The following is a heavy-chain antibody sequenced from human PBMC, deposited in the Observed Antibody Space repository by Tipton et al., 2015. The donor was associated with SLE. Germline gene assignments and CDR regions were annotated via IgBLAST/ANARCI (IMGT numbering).Heavy chain of an antibody. CDR1: GGSISSYY. D-gene: IGHD6-6*01. CDR3: ARDLAARGGHYFDY. Sequence: TLSLTCTVSGGSISSYYCSWILQPPGKGLEWIGYIYYSGSTNYNPSLKSRVTISVDTSKNQFSLKLRSVTAADTAVYYCARDLAARGGHYFDYWGQGTLVTVSS. CDR2: IYYSGST. V-gene: IGHV4-59*01. J-gene: IGHJ4*02.